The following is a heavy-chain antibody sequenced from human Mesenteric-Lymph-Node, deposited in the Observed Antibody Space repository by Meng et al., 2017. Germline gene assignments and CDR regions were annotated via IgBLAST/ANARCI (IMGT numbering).Heavy chain of an antibody. CDR2: ISGSGGST. D-gene: IGHD2-15*01. CDR3: ARRVVVMVVGIANWFDP. CDR1: GFTFSSYA. J-gene: IGHJ5*02. V-gene: IGHV3-23*01. Sequence: GGSLRLSCAASGFTFSSYAMSWVRQAPGKGLEWVSAISGSGGSTYYADSVKGRFTISRDNSKNMLYLQMSSLRAEDTAVYYCARRVVVMVVGIANWFDPWGQGTLVTVSS.